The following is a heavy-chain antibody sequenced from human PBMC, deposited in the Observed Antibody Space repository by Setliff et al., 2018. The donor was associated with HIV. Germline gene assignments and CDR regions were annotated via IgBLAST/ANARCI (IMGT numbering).Heavy chain of an antibody. D-gene: IGHD3-22*01. CDR2: IYYSGST. CDR3: GGNGYYSIDY. V-gene: IGHV4-59*12. J-gene: IGHJ4*02. CDR1: GGSISSYY. Sequence: KTSETLSLTCTVSGGSISSYYWSWIRQPPGKGLEWIGYIYYSGSTHYNPSLQSRVTISVDKSKSQFSLKLNSVTAADTAVYYCGGNGYYSIDYWGQGTLVTVSS.